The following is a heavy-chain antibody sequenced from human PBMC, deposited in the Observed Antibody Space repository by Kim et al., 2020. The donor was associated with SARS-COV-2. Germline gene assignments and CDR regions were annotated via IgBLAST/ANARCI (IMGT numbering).Heavy chain of an antibody. Sequence: SETLSLTCAVYGGSFSGYYWSWIRQPPGKGLEWIGEINHSGSTNYNPSLKSRVTISVDTSKNQFSLKLSSVTAADTAVYYCARGLRDCSSTSCYVFYYYYYGMDVWGQGTTVTVSS. D-gene: IGHD2-2*01. CDR2: INHSGST. J-gene: IGHJ6*02. CDR3: ARGLRDCSSTSCYVFYYYYYGMDV. CDR1: GGSFSGYY. V-gene: IGHV4-34*01.